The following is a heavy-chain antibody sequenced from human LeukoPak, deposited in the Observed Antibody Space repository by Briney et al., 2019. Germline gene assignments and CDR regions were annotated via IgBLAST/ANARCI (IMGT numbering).Heavy chain of an antibody. J-gene: IGHJ6*02. CDR1: GGSISSSSYY. CDR3: AREIVATNREYYYYYYGMDV. CDR2: IYYSGST. D-gene: IGHD5-12*01. V-gene: IGHV4-30-4*08. Sequence: SESLSLTCTVSGGSISSSSYYWGWIRQPPGKGLEWIGYIYYSGSTYYNPSLKSRVTISVDTSKNQFSLKLSSVTAADTAVYYCAREIVATNREYYYYYYGMDVWGQGTTVTVSS.